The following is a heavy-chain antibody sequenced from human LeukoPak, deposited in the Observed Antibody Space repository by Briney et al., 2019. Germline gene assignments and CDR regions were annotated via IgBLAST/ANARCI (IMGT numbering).Heavy chain of an antibody. D-gene: IGHD3/OR15-3a*01. CDR2: ISSSGSSI. CDR1: GFTFSVEY. J-gene: IGHJ4*02. CDR3: ARVSGGGRVITFDY. Sequence: GGSLRLSCAASGFTFSVEYMSWIRQAPGKGLEWVSYISSSGSSIFYVDSVKGRFTLSRDNAKNSLYLQMNSLRAEDTAVYYCARVSGGGRVITFDYWGQGTLVTVSS. V-gene: IGHV3-11*01.